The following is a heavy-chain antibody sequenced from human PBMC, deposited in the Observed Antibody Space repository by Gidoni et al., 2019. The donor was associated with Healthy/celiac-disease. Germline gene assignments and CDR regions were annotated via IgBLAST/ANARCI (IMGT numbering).Heavy chain of an antibody. CDR2: ISGSGGST. Sequence: EVQLLESGGGLVQPGGSLRLSCAASGFPFSSYAMSWVRQAPGKGLEWVSAISGSGGSTYYADSVKGRFTISRDNSKNTLYLQMNSLRAEDTAVYYCAKVKDIVVVVAYYFDYWGQGTLVTVSS. CDR3: AKVKDIVVVVAYYFDY. CDR1: GFPFSSYA. J-gene: IGHJ4*02. D-gene: IGHD2-15*01. V-gene: IGHV3-23*01.